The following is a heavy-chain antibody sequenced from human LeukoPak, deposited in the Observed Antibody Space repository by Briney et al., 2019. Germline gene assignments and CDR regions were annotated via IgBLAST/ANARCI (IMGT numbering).Heavy chain of an antibody. J-gene: IGHJ6*03. Sequence: SETLSLTCTVSGGSISSSSYYWGWIRQPPGKGLEWIGSIYYSGSTYYNPSLKSRVTISVDTSKNQFSLKLSSVTAADTAVYYCASREDIVVVVAATPPGYYMDVWGKGTAVTASS. V-gene: IGHV4-39*07. D-gene: IGHD2-15*01. CDR2: IYYSGST. CDR1: GGSISSSSYY. CDR3: ASREDIVVVVAATPPGYYMDV.